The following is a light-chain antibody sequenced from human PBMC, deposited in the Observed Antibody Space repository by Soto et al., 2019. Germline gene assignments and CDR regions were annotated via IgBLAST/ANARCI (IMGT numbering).Light chain of an antibody. V-gene: IGKV3-20*01. CDR3: QQHGSYLP. J-gene: IGKJ3*01. CDR2: SAS. Sequence: EIVLTQSPGTLSLSPGERATLSCRASQSVSNNYLAWYQQKPGQAPRLLIYSASSRATGIPDRFSGSGSGTDFTLTISRLEPEDFAVYYRQQHGSYLPFGPGPKWISN. CDR1: QSVSNNY.